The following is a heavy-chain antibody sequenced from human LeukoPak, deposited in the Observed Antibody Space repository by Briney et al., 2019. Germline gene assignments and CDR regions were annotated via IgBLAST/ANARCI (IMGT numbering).Heavy chain of an antibody. CDR3: ARGPYYYGSGSPLD. D-gene: IGHD3-10*01. V-gene: IGHV4-59*12. J-gene: IGHJ1*01. CDR1: GGSISSYY. CDR2: IYYSGST. Sequence: SETLSLTCTVSGGSISSYYWSWIRQPPGKGLEWIGYIYYSGSTNYNPSLKSRVTISVDTSKNQFSLKLSSVTAADTAVYYCARGPYYYGSGSPLDWGQGTLVTVSS.